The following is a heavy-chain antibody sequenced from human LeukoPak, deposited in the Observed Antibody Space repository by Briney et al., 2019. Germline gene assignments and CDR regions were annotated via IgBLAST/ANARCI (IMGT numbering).Heavy chain of an antibody. CDR3: ARASVVTKGIDY. J-gene: IGHJ4*02. D-gene: IGHD5-12*01. Sequence: PGGSLRLSCAASGFTFSSYDMHWVRQATGKGLEWVSAIGTAGDTYYPGSVKGRFTISRENAKNSLYLQMNSLRAGDTAVYYCARASVVTKGIDYWGQGTLVTVSS. CDR2: IGTAGDT. V-gene: IGHV3-13*01. CDR1: GFTFSSYD.